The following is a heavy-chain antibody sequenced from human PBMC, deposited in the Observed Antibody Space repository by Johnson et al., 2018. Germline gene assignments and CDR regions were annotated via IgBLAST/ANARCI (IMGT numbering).Heavy chain of an antibody. CDR2: IWYDGSNK. D-gene: IGHD3-22*01. Sequence: QVQLVESGGGVVQPGRSLRLSCAASGFKFSDYAMFWIRQPPGKGLEWVALIWYDGSNKYYADSVKGRFTISRDNSKNTLYLQMNSLRAEDTAGYYCAGYDSSGYYYYAMDVWGQWTTVTVSS. V-gene: IGHV3-33*01. J-gene: IGHJ6*02. CDR1: GFKFSDYA. CDR3: AGYDSSGYYYYAMDV.